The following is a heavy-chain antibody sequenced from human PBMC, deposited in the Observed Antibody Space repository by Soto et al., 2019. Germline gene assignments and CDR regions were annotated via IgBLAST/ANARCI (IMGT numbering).Heavy chain of an antibody. Sequence: GGSLRLSCAASGFTVSSYGMHWVRQAPGKGLEWVAVISYDGSNKYYADSVKGRFTISRDNSKNTLYLQMNSLRAEDTAVYYCAKDYRGSLDYYGMEVWGQGTTVTVSS. CDR1: GFTVSSYG. V-gene: IGHV3-30*18. J-gene: IGHJ6*02. D-gene: IGHD3-16*02. CDR3: AKDYRGSLDYYGMEV. CDR2: ISYDGSNK.